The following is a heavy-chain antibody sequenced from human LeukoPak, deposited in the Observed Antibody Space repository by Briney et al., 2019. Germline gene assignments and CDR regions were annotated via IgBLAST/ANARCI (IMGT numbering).Heavy chain of an antibody. CDR2: ISTRESNT. Sequence: PGGSLRLSCEASGFTFSSYAMSWVRQAPGKGLGWVSTISTRESNTYYADSVKGRFTISRDNSKNTVYLQMNSLRAEDTAIYYCTWGVGSASWGQGTLVTVSS. V-gene: IGHV3-23*01. CDR1: GFTFSSYA. CDR3: TWGVGSAS. D-gene: IGHD6-25*01. J-gene: IGHJ4*02.